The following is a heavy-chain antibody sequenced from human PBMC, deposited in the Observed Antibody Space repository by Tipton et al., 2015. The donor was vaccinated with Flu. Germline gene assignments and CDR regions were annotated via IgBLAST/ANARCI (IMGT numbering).Heavy chain of an antibody. V-gene: IGHV4-38-2*02. CDR2: IHRSGNT. Sequence: TLSLTCTISGDSVSSDYYWGWIRQPPGKGLEWLGNIHRSGNTHYNSSLKSRATISVDKSKNYFSLKLYSVTAADTAVYYCARRDYSNYVSVPKNWFDSWGQGTLVTVTS. J-gene: IGHJ5*01. D-gene: IGHD4-11*01. CDR1: GDSVSSDYY. CDR3: ARRDYSNYVSVPKNWFDS.